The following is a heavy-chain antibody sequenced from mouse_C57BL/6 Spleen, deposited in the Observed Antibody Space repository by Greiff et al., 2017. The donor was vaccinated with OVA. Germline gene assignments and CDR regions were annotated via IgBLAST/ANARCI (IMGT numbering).Heavy chain of an antibody. CDR3: ARGSVLLRGYFDY. J-gene: IGHJ2*01. CDR1: GYSITSGYY. Sequence: EVQLQESGPGLVKPSQSLSLTCSVTGYSITSGYYWNWIRQFPGNKLEWMGYISYDGSNNYNPSLKNRISITRDTSKNQFFLKLNSVTTEETATYYCARGSVLLRGYFDYWGQGTTLTVSS. D-gene: IGHD1-1*01. V-gene: IGHV3-6*01. CDR2: ISYDGSN.